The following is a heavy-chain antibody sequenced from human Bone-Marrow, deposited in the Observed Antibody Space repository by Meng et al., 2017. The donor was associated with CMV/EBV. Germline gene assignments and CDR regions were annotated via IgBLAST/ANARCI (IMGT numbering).Heavy chain of an antibody. CDR1: GFTFSNYW. Sequence: SCEGSGFTFSNYWMHWVRQVPGKGLVWLSRIKSDGTSATYADSVKGRFTISRDNAKNTLYLQMNSLRAEDTAVYYCAREGRWLQCIDFWGQGTLVTVSS. CDR2: IKSDGTSA. J-gene: IGHJ4*02. D-gene: IGHD5-24*01. CDR3: AREGRWLQCIDF. V-gene: IGHV3-74*01.